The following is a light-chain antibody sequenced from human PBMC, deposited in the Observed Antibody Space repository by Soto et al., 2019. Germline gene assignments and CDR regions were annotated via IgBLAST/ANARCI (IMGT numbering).Light chain of an antibody. CDR3: ATWDDSLSGAV. CDR2: RNT. CDR1: SSNIGNNY. V-gene: IGLV1-47*01. J-gene: IGLJ7*01. Sequence: QSVLTQPPSASETPGQRVTISCSGSSSNIGNNYVYWYQHLPGTAPKVLLYRNTQRPSGVPDRFSASKSGTSASLAISGLRSEDEAYYYCATWDDSLSGAVFGGGTQLTVL.